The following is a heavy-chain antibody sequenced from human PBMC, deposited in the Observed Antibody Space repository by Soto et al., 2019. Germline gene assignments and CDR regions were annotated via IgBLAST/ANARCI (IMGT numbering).Heavy chain of an antibody. V-gene: IGHV3-23*01. CDR2: IIDSGGST. CDR3: GKGRSYYYYHGVDV. Sequence: GGSLRLSCAASGFTFSSCAMGWVRPAPGKGLEWVSDIIDSGGSTYYADAVKGRFTISRDNSKSTLYLQMNSLRAEDTAVYYCGKGRSYYYYHGVDVWGQGTTVTVSS. D-gene: IGHD1-26*01. CDR1: GFTFSSCA. J-gene: IGHJ6*02.